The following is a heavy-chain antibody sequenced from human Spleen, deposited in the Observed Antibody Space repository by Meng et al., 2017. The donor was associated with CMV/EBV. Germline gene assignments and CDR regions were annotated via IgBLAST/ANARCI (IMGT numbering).Heavy chain of an antibody. CDR1: GGSFSGYY. CDR3: ARGLYGMDV. J-gene: IGHJ6*02. V-gene: IGHV4-34*01. Sequence: SQTLSLTCAVYGGSFSGYYWSWIRQPPGKGLEWIGEINHSGSTNYNPSLKSRVTISVDTSKNQFSLKLSSVTAADTTVYYCARGLYGMDVWGQGTTVTVSS. CDR2: INHSGST.